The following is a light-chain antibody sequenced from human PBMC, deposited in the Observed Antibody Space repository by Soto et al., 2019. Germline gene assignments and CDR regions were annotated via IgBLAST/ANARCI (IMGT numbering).Light chain of an antibody. Sequence: EIVLTQSPGTLSLSPGERATLSCRASQSFTSTSLAWYQQKPGQAPRLLISGASRRAAGIPDRFSGSGSGTDFTLTISRLESEDIAVYYCQPYDSSPRTFGQGTRVEIK. CDR2: GAS. V-gene: IGKV3-20*01. CDR3: QPYDSSPRT. J-gene: IGKJ1*01. CDR1: QSFTSTS.